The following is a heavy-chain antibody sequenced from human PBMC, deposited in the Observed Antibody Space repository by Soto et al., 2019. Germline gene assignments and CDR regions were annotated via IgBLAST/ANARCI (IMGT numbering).Heavy chain of an antibody. CDR3: ARDDGWNYRYYDMEV. V-gene: IGHV1-69*12. Sequence: VQLVQSGAEVKTPGSSVKVSCKASGDTFSSYSIAWVRQAPGQGLEWMGGIIPVFRSINYSQKFQGRVTITADEYTTTAYMELTSLRPQDTAVYFCARDDGWNYRYYDMEVWGQGTTVTVS. J-gene: IGHJ6*02. CDR1: GDTFSSYS. D-gene: IGHD1-7*01. CDR2: IIPVFRSI.